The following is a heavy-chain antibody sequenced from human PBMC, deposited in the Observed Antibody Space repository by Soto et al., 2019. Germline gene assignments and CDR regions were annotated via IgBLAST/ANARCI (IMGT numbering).Heavy chain of an antibody. CDR2: IYPGDSDT. Sequence: GESLKISCKGSGYSFTSYWIGWVRQMPGKGLEWMGIIYPGDSDTRYSPSFQGQVTISADKSISTAYLQWSSLKASDTAMYYCARQLDTAMVPFDPWGQGTLVTVSS. J-gene: IGHJ5*02. V-gene: IGHV5-51*01. D-gene: IGHD5-18*01. CDR1: GYSFTSYW. CDR3: ARQLDTAMVPFDP.